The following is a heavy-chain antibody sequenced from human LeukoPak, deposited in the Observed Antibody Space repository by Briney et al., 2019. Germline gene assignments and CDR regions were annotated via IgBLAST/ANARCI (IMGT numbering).Heavy chain of an antibody. V-gene: IGHV3-30*02. J-gene: IGHJ5*02. CDR2: IRFDGKNK. D-gene: IGHD3-16*01. CDR3: AKDLVPGAGGPKWFDA. CDR1: GFTFSADG. Sequence: GGSLRLSCAASGFTFSADGMHWVRQAPGKGLEWVAFIRFDGKNKNYLDSLKGRFTISRDNSKNTLYLQMNSLRPEDTAVYYCAKDLVPGAGGPKWFDAWGQGTLVTVSS.